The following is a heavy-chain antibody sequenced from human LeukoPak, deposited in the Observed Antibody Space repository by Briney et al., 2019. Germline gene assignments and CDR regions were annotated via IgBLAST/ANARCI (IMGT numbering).Heavy chain of an antibody. CDR2: INPNSGGT. J-gene: IGHJ4*02. V-gene: IGHV1-2*02. CDR3: ARGDIVVVPAAGRLGY. D-gene: IGHD2-2*01. Sequence: GASVKVSCKASGYTFTGYYMHWVRQAPGQGLEWMGWINPNSGGTNYAQKFQGRVTMTRDTSISTAYMEPSRLRSDDTAVYYCARGDIVVVPAAGRLGYWGQGTLVTVSS. CDR1: GYTFTGYY.